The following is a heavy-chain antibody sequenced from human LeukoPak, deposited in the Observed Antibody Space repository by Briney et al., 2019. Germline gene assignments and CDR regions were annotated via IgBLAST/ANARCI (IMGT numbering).Heavy chain of an antibody. CDR1: GFTLSSYG. CDR3: ARDRYRMFDY. Sequence: PGGSLRLSCAASGFTLSSYGMNWVRQAPGKGLEWVSYISSSSSTIYYADSVKGRFTISRDNAKNSLYLQMNSLRAEDTAVYYCARDRYRMFDYWGQGTLVTVSS. CDR2: ISSSSSTI. V-gene: IGHV3-48*04. J-gene: IGHJ4*02. D-gene: IGHD3-16*02.